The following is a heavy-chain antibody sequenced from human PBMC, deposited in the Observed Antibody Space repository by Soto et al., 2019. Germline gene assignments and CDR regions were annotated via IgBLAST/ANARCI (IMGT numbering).Heavy chain of an antibody. V-gene: IGHV4-59*01. CDR2: IYYSGST. CDR1: GGSISSYY. D-gene: IGHD4-17*01. J-gene: IGHJ4*02. CDR3: ARGPPKYGDFPLFDY. Sequence: SETLSLTCPVSGGSISSYYWSWIRQPPGKGLEWIGYIYYSGSTNYNPSLKSRVTISVDTSKNQFSLKLSSVTAADTAVYYCARGPPKYGDFPLFDYWGQGTLVTSPQ.